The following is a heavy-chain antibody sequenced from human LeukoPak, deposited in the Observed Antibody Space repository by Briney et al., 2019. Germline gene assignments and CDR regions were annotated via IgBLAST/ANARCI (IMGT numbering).Heavy chain of an antibody. J-gene: IGHJ4*02. CDR1: GYTFTSYG. Sequence: ASVKVSCKASGYTFTSYGISWVRQAPGQGLEWMGWISAYNGNTNYAQKLQGRVTMTTDTSTSTAYMELRSLRSDGTAVYYCARDPNVYYDSSGQLPYGYWGQGTLVTVSS. CDR2: ISAYNGNT. CDR3: ARDPNVYYDSSGQLPYGY. V-gene: IGHV1-18*01. D-gene: IGHD3-22*01.